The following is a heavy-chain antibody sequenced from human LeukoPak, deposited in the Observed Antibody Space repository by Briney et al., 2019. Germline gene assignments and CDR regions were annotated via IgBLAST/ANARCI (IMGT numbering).Heavy chain of an antibody. D-gene: IGHD2-2*01. CDR1: GFTFSSYW. V-gene: IGHV3-7*01. J-gene: IGHJ2*01. CDR3: AKKRYCSSTSCLYWYFDL. Sequence: GGSLRLSCAASGFTFSSYWMSWVRQAPGKGLEWVANIKQDGSEKYYVDSVKGRFTISRDNAKNSLYLQMNSLRAEDTAVYYCAKKRYCSSTSCLYWYFDLWGRGTLVTVSS. CDR2: IKQDGSEK.